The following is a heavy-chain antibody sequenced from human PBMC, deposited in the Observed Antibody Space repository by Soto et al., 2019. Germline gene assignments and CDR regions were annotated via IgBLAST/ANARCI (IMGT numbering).Heavy chain of an antibody. Sequence: QVQLVESGGGVVQPGRSLRFSCAASGFTFSSYAMHWVRQAPGKGLEWVAVISYDGSNKYYADSVKGRFTISRDNSKNTLYLQMNSLRAEDTAVYYCARSTPNGAFDYWGQGTLVTVSS. D-gene: IGHD2-8*01. CDR2: ISYDGSNK. CDR1: GFTFSSYA. CDR3: ARSTPNGAFDY. J-gene: IGHJ4*02. V-gene: IGHV3-30-3*01.